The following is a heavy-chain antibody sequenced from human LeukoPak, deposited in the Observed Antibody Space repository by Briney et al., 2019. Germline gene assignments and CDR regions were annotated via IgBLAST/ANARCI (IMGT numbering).Heavy chain of an antibody. V-gene: IGHV1-18*01. CDR2: ISPYNGDT. CDR3: ARAISPKRYSSGLGAFVY. Sequence: RASVKVSCKASGYTFTDYLINWMRQAPGQGVEWMGWISPYNGDTNYEQKFQGRVTMNTDTSTGTAYMELRRLRSDDTAMYFCARAISPKRYSSGLGAFVYWGQGTLVTVSS. D-gene: IGHD2-8*02. J-gene: IGHJ4*02. CDR1: GYTFTDYL.